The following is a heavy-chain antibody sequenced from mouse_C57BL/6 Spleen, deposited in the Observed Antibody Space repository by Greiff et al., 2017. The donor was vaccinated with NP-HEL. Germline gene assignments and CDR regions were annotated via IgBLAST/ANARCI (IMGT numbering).Heavy chain of an antibody. D-gene: IGHD1-1*01. Sequence: QVQLQQSGAELVRPGASVTLSCKASGYTFTDYEMHWVKQTPVHGLEWIGAIDPETGGTAYNQKFKGKAILTADKSSSTAYMELRSLTSEDSAVYYCTRWYGSSSFDYWGQGTTLTVSS. J-gene: IGHJ2*01. CDR1: GYTFTDYE. CDR2: IDPETGGT. V-gene: IGHV1-15*01. CDR3: TRWYGSSSFDY.